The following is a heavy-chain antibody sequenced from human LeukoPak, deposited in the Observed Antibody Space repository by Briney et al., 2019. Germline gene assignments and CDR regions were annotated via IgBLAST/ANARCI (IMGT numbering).Heavy chain of an antibody. Sequence: PGGSLRLSCAASGFTFSSYAMSWVRQAPGKGLEWVSAISGSGDNTYYADSVKGRFTISRDNSKNTLYLQMNSLRAEDTAVYYCARVLPFPEYNWNYYYYYMDVWGKGTTVTVSS. CDR3: ARVLPFPEYNWNYYYYYMDV. D-gene: IGHD1-20*01. J-gene: IGHJ6*03. CDR1: GFTFSSYA. V-gene: IGHV3-23*01. CDR2: ISGSGDNT.